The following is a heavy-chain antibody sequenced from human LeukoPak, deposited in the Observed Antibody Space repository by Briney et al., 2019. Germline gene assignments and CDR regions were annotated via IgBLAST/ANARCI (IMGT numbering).Heavy chain of an antibody. Sequence: SETLSLTCTVSGGSVSSGSYYWSWIRQPPGKGLEWIGYIYYSGSTNYNPSLKSRVTISVDTSKNQFSLKLSSVTAADTAVYYCARSRRAGLYGGDFDYWGQGTLVTVSS. V-gene: IGHV4-61*01. CDR2: IYYSGST. CDR1: GGSVSSGSYY. D-gene: IGHD3-16*01. CDR3: ARSRRAGLYGGDFDY. J-gene: IGHJ4*02.